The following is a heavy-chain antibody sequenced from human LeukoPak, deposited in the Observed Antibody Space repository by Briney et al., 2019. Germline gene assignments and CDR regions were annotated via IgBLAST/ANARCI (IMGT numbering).Heavy chain of an antibody. V-gene: IGHV1-69*13. J-gene: IGHJ4*02. D-gene: IGHD2-2*01. Sequence: SVKVSCKASGYTFTSYGISWVRQAPGQGLEWMGGIIPIFGTANYAQKFQGRVTITADESTSTAYMELSSLRSEDTAVYYCARGGCSSTSCSQRLGYFDYWGQGTLVTVSS. CDR3: ARGGCSSTSCSQRLGYFDY. CDR2: IIPIFGTA. CDR1: GYTFTSYG.